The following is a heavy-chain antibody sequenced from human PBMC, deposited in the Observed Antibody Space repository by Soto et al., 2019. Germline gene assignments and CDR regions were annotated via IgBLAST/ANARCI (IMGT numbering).Heavy chain of an antibody. CDR1: GGSISSGGYS. J-gene: IGHJ3*02. CDR2: IYHSGST. V-gene: IGHV4-30-2*01. Sequence: QLQLQESGSGLVKPSQTLSLTCAVSGGSISSGGYSWSWIRQPPGKGLKWIGYIYHSGSTYYNPSLKSRVTISVDRSKNQFSLKLSSVTAADTAVYYCARNYGDYWGAFDIWGQGTMVTVSS. D-gene: IGHD4-17*01. CDR3: ARNYGDYWGAFDI.